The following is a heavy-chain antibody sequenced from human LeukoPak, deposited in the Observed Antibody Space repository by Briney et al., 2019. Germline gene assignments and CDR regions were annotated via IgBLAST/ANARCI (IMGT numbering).Heavy chain of an antibody. CDR3: ARGDYYGSGSYDY. CDR2: IYHSGST. V-gene: IGHV4-39*07. J-gene: IGHJ4*02. CDR1: GGSVSSSGYF. D-gene: IGHD3-10*01. Sequence: SETLSLTCTVSGGSVSSSGYFWGWIRQPPGKGLEWIGSIYHSGSTYCNPSLKSRVTISVDTSKNQFSLKLSSVTAADTAVYYCARGDYYGSGSYDYWGQGTLVTVSS.